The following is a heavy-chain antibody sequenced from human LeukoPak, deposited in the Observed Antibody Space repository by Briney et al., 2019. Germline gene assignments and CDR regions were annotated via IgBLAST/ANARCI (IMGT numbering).Heavy chain of an antibody. CDR2: ISSSGSTI. J-gene: IGHJ4*02. D-gene: IGHD3-16*02. Sequence: GGSLRLSCAASGFTFSSYEMNWVRQAPGKGLEWVSYISSSGSTIYYADSVKGRFTISRDNAKNSLYLQMNSLRAEDTAVYYCAREGFYVWGSYRYTGVGRRAYWGQGTLVTVFS. CDR3: AREGFYVWGSYRYTGVGRRAY. CDR1: GFTFSSYE. V-gene: IGHV3-48*03.